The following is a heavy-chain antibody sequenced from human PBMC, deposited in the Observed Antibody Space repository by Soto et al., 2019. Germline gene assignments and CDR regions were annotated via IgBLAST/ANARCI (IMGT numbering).Heavy chain of an antibody. J-gene: IGHJ2*01. CDR2: IYYGGSS. CDR3: ASRGPDWYFDL. D-gene: IGHD3-10*01. CDR1: GGSISSYY. V-gene: IGHV4-59*08. Sequence: QVQLQESGPGLVKPSETLSLTCTVSGGSISSYYWNWIRQSPGKGLEWIGYIYYGGSSHYNPSLKSRGNMSFDTSKRQFSLRLGSVTAADTAVYYCASRGPDWYFDLWGRGTLVTVSS.